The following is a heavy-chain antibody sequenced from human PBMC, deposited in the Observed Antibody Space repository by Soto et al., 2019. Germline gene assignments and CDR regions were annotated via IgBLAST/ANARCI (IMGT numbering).Heavy chain of an antibody. Sequence: QVQLQESGPGLVKPSETLSLTCTVSGGSISSHYWSWVRQPPGKGLEWIGCIYYRGNTFYNPSLKSRGTISVDTSNNQFSLKLDSVTTADTAVYYCARDGREASGIDVWGQGTTVTVSS. J-gene: IGHJ6*02. V-gene: IGHV4-59*11. D-gene: IGHD1-26*01. CDR1: GGSISSHY. CDR2: IYYRGNT. CDR3: ARDGREASGIDV.